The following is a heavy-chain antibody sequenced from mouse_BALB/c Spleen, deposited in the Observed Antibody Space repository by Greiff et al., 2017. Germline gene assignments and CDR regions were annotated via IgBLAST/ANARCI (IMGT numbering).Heavy chain of an antibody. D-gene: IGHD1-1*01. Sequence: VQLQQSGAELVRSGASVKLSCTASGFNIKDYYMHWVKQRPEQGLEWIGWIDPENGDTEYAPKFQGKATMTADKSSNTAYLQLSSLTSEDTAVYYCNAHYYGSSYEAYWGQGTLVTVSA. CDR3: NAHYYGSSYEAY. J-gene: IGHJ3*01. V-gene: IGHV14-4*02. CDR1: GFNIKDYY. CDR2: IDPENGDT.